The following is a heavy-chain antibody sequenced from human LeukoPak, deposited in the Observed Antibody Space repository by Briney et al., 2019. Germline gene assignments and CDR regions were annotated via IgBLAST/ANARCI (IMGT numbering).Heavy chain of an antibody. CDR1: DYSISNGYY. CDR3: ATRAPYDDSPFDI. Sequence: SETLSLTCTVSDYSISNGYYWGWIRQPPGKGLEWIATIYYDGRTYYNPSLQSRVTISGDTSKNQVSLRLTSVTAADTAVYYCATRAPYDDSPFDIWGQGTMVTVSS. J-gene: IGHJ3*02. D-gene: IGHD3-22*01. V-gene: IGHV4-38-2*02. CDR2: IYYDGRT.